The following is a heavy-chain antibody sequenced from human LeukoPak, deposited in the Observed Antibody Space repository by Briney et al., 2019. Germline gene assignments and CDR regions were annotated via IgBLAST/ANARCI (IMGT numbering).Heavy chain of an antibody. J-gene: IGHJ4*02. Sequence: GSLKISCKGSGYSFTSYWIGWVRQMPGKGLEWMGIIYPGDSDTRYSPSFQGQVTISADKSISTAYLQWSSLKASDTAMYYCARALRVAAAGNIYFDYWGQGTLVTVSS. CDR2: IYPGDSDT. D-gene: IGHD6-13*01. CDR3: ARALRVAAAGNIYFDY. V-gene: IGHV5-51*01. CDR1: GYSFTSYW.